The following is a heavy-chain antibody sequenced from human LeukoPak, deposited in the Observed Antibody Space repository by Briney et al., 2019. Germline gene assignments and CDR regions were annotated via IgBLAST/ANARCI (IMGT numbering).Heavy chain of an antibody. Sequence: PGRSLRLSCAASGFTFSSYGMRWVRQAPGKGLEWVAVIWYDGSNKYYADSVKGRFTISRDNSKNTLYLQMNSLRAEDTAVYYCARGGQFSFYYYGMDVWGQGTTVTVSS. CDR1: GFTFSSYG. J-gene: IGHJ6*02. D-gene: IGHD2/OR15-2a*01. V-gene: IGHV3-33*01. CDR3: ARGGQFSFYYYGMDV. CDR2: IWYDGSNK.